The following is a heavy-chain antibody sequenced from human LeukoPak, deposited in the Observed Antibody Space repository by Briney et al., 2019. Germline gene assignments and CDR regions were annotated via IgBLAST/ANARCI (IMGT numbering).Heavy chain of an antibody. CDR2: IYYSGST. J-gene: IGHJ5*02. D-gene: IGHD4-17*01. V-gene: IGHV4-39*01. CDR3: ARLGDYGAYLNWFDP. CDR1: GGSISSSTYY. Sequence: KPSATLSLTCTFSGGSISSSTYYWGWIRQPPGKGLEWIGSIYYSGSTYYNPSLKSRVTISVDTSKNQFSLKVNSVTAADTAVYYCARLGDYGAYLNWFDPWGQGTLVTVSS.